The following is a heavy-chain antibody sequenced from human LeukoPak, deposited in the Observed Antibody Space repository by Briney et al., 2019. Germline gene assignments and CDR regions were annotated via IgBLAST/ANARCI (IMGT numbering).Heavy chain of an antibody. CDR2: VNPNSGVT. CDR3: ARDLAVAGTPLGY. Sequence: GASVKVSCTASGYTFTGYYLHWVRQAPGQGLQWMGWVNPNSGVTNYAQKFQGRVTMTRDTSISTGYMELRRLRYDDTAVYYCARDLAVAGTPLGYWGQGTLVTVSS. J-gene: IGHJ4*02. D-gene: IGHD6-19*01. CDR1: GYTFTGYY. V-gene: IGHV1-2*02.